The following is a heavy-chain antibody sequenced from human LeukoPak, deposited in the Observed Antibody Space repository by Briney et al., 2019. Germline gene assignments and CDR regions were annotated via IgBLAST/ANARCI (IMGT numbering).Heavy chain of an antibody. Sequence: SETLSLTCAVYGGSFSGYYWSWIRQPPGKGLEWIGEINHSGSTNYNPSLKSRVTISVDTSKNQFSLKLSSVTAADTAVYYCAKQYCSGGSCYYLRFDPWGQGTLVTVSS. J-gene: IGHJ5*02. D-gene: IGHD2-15*01. V-gene: IGHV4-34*01. CDR2: INHSGST. CDR1: GGSFSGYY. CDR3: AKQYCSGGSCYYLRFDP.